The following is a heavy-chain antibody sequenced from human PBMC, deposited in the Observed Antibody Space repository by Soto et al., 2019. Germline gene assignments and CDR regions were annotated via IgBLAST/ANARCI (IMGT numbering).Heavy chain of an antibody. CDR3: SRSLDS. Sequence: GGSLRLSCAASGFTFSSFWMDWVRQAPGKGLEWVANINPDGREKHYVDSVKGRFTISRDNAKNSLYLQMSSLTAEDSALYYCSRSLDSWGQGTRVTVSS. CDR2: INPDGREK. V-gene: IGHV3-7*01. CDR1: GFTFSSFW. J-gene: IGHJ4*02.